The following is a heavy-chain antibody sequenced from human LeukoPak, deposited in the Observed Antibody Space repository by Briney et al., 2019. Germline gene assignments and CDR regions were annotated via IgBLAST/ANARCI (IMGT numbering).Heavy chain of an antibody. J-gene: IGHJ4*02. CDR2: ISWNGGDI. D-gene: IGHD6-19*01. Sequence: GGSLRLSCVVSGFTLHDYAMHWVRQPPGKGLEWVSGISWNGGDIGYADSVKGRFTISRDNDKNSLYLQMNGLRAEDTALYYCAKDFSGGFYRGAFDSWGQGNLVTVSS. CDR3: AKDFSGGFYRGAFDS. CDR1: GFTLHDYA. V-gene: IGHV3-9*01.